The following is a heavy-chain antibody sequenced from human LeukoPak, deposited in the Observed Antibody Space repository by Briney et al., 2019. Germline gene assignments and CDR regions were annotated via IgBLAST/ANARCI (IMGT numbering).Heavy chain of an antibody. V-gene: IGHV4-39*01. J-gene: IGHJ6*03. D-gene: IGHD2-2*01. Sequence: SETLSLTCTVSGGSISSYYWGWIRQPPGKGLEWIGSIYYSGSTYYNPSLKSRVTISVDTSKNQFSLKLSSVTAADTAVYYCARVLGYCSSTSCYLGGLYYYYYMDVWGKGTTVTVSS. CDR2: IYYSGST. CDR1: GGSISSYY. CDR3: ARVLGYCSSTSCYLGGLYYYYYMDV.